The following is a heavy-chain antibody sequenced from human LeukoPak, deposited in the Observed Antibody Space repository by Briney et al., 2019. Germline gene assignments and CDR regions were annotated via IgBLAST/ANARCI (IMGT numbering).Heavy chain of an antibody. CDR3: AKESRYYYGSGSFSSQFDY. CDR2: ISGSGGST. CDR1: GFTFSGYA. Sequence: GGSLRLSCAASGFTFSGYAMRWVRQAPGKGLEWVSTISGSGGSTYYADSVKGRFTSSRDNSKNTLSLQMNNLRAEDTAVYYCAKESRYYYGSGSFSSQFDYWGQGNLVTVSS. V-gene: IGHV3-23*01. D-gene: IGHD3-10*01. J-gene: IGHJ4*02.